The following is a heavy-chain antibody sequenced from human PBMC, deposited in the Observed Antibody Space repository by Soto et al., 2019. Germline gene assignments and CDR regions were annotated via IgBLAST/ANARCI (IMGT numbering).Heavy chain of an antibody. CDR2: INHVGGT. CDR3: ARGQKGYSSSWYVD. CDR1: GGSFRGYY. D-gene: IGHD6-13*01. V-gene: IGHV4-34*01. J-gene: IGHJ4*02. Sequence: TSETLSLNGAVYGGSFRGYYWSWIRQFPGKGLEWIGEINHVGGTNYNPSPKSRLTISVDTSKNQFSLKVNSVTAADTAVYYCARGQKGYSSSWYVDWGQGTPVTVSS.